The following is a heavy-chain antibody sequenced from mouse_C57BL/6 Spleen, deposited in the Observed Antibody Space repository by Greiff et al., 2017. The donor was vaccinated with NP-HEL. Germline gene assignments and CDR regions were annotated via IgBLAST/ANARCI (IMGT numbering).Heavy chain of an antibody. D-gene: IGHD1-1*01. J-gene: IGHJ1*03. CDR2: IDPENGDT. CDR1: GFNIKDDY. Sequence: EVQLQQSGAELVRPGASVKLSCTASGFNIKDDYMHWVKQRPEQGLEWIGWIDPENGDTEYASKFQGKATITADTSSNTAYLQLSSLTSEDTAVYYCTTCETTVGYFDVWGTGTTVTVSS. V-gene: IGHV14-4*01. CDR3: TTCETTVGYFDV.